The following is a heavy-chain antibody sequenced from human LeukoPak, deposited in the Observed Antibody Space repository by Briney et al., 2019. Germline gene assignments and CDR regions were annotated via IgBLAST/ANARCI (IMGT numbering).Heavy chain of an antibody. CDR3: ARDHGTVTSDYYYGMDV. V-gene: IGHV3-15*01. CDR1: GFTFSNAW. D-gene: IGHD4-17*01. Sequence: GGSLRLSCAASGFTFSNAWMSWVRQAPGKGLEWVGRIKSKTDGGTTDYAAPVKGRFTISRDDSKNTLYLQMNSLRAEDTAVYYCARDHGTVTSDYYYGMDVWGQGTTVTVSS. CDR2: IKSKTDGGTT. J-gene: IGHJ6*02.